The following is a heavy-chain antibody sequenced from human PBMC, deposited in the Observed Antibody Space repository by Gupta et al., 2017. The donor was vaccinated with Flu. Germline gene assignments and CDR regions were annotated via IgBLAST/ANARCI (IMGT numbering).Heavy chain of an antibody. CDR3: ARRLETFMTTETKPFDY. CDR2: VYSSGST. CDR1: AASISRHSYY. J-gene: IGHJ4*02. D-gene: IGHD4-11*01. Sequence: QLQVPESGPGLVKPSETLSLTCTVSAASISRHSYYWGWIRQPPGKGLEWIASVYSSGSTYYNPSLRSRVTISLDTSKNQFSLKLNSVTAADTAVYYCARRLETFMTTETKPFDYWGQGTLVTVSS. V-gene: IGHV4-39*01.